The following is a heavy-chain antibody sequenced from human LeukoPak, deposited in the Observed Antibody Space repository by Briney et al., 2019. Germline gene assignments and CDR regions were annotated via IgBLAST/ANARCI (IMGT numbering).Heavy chain of an antibody. CDR3: ARDALSSSYAFDY. Sequence: GGSLRLSCAASGFTFSSYAMHWVRQAPGKGLEWVAVISYDGSNKYYADSVKGRFTISRDNSKNTPYLQMNSLRAEDTAVYYCARDALSSSYAFDYWGQGTLVTVSS. J-gene: IGHJ4*02. D-gene: IGHD6-6*01. CDR1: GFTFSSYA. CDR2: ISYDGSNK. V-gene: IGHV3-30-3*01.